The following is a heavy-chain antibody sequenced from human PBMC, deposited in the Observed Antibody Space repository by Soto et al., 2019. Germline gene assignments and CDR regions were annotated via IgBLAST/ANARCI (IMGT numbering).Heavy chain of an antibody. D-gene: IGHD6-6*01. CDR3: ARSEYSSSTYYFDY. CDR1: GVSISSYY. CDR2: IYYSGST. V-gene: IGHV4-59*08. Sequence: SETLSLTCTVSGVSISSYYWIWIRQPPGKGLEWIGYIYYSGSTNYNPSLKSRVTISVDTSKNQFSLKLSSVTAADTAVYYCARSEYSSSTYYFDYWGQGTLVTVSS. J-gene: IGHJ4*02.